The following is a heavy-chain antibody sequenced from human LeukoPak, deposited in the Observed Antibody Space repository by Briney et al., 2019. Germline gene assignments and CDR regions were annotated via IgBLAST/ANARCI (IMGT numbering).Heavy chain of an antibody. D-gene: IGHD6-13*01. CDR3: ARAIAAAGTTDFDY. CDR2: IYHSGST. J-gene: IGHJ4*02. V-gene: IGHV4-30-2*01. Sequence: SSETLSLTCTVSGGSISSGGYYWSWIRQPPGKGLEWIGYIYHSGSTYYNPSLKSRVTISVDRSKNQFSLKLSSVTAADTAVYYCARAIAAAGTTDFDYWGQGTLVTVSS. CDR1: GGSISSGGYY.